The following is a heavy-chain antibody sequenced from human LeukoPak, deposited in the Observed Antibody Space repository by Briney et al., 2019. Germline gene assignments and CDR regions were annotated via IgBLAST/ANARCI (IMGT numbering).Heavy chain of an antibody. CDR2: IKQDGSEK. D-gene: IGHD2-21*02. V-gene: IGHV3-7*03. CDR1: GFTVSSNY. CDR3: ARAPCGGDCFFDS. J-gene: IGHJ4*02. Sequence: GGSLRLSCAASGFTVSSNYMSWVRQAPGKGLEWVANIKQDGSEKYYVDSVKGRFTISRDNAKNSLYLQMNSLRAEDTAVYYCARAPCGGDCFFDSWGQGTLVTVSS.